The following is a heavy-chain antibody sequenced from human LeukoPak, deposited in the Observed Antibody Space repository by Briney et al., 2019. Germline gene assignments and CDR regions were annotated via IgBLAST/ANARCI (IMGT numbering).Heavy chain of an antibody. CDR2: ISGSGGST. D-gene: IGHD3-22*01. J-gene: IGHJ4*02. CDR3: AKDHDYYDSSGYYPFDY. V-gene: IGHV3-23*01. Sequence: GGSLRLSCAASGFTFSSYAVHWVRQAPGKGLEWVSAISGSGGSTYYADSVKGRFTISRDNSKNTLYLQMNSLRAEDTAVYYCAKDHDYYDSSGYYPFDYWGQGTLVTVSS. CDR1: GFTFSSYA.